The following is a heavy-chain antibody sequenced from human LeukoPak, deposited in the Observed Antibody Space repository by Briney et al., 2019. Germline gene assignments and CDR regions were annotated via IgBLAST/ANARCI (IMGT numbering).Heavy chain of an antibody. CDR2: IKSKTDGGTT. V-gene: IGHV3-15*01. CDR1: GFTSSNAW. J-gene: IGHJ3*02. Sequence: GGSLRLSCAASGFTSSNAWMSWVRQAPGKGLELVGRIKSKTDGGTTDYAAPVKGRFTISRDDSKNTLYLQMNGLKTEDTAVYYCTTEQQWPVGGPEIWGQGTMVTVSS. D-gene: IGHD6-19*01. CDR3: TTEQQWPVGGPEI.